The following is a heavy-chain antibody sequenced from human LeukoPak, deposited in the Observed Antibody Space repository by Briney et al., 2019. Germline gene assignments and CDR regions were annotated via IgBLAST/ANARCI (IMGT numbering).Heavy chain of an antibody. CDR3: AKGSPSQLQAFDI. J-gene: IGHJ3*02. V-gene: IGHV3-23*01. CDR1: GFTFDDYA. Sequence: PGRSLRLSCAASGFTFDDYAMHWVRQAPGKGLEWVSGISGSSSRTYYANSVKGRFTISRDNSKNTLYLQMNSLRAEDTAVYYCAKGSPSQLQAFDIWGQGTMVTVSS. D-gene: IGHD1-1*01. CDR2: ISGSSSRT.